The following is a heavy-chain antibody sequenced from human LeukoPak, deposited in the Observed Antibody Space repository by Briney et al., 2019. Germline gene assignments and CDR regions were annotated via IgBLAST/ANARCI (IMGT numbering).Heavy chain of an antibody. Sequence: GESLRLSCAASGFTFSSYAMSWVRQAPGKGLEWVSAISGSGGSTYYADSVKGRFTISRDNSKNTLYLQMNSLRAEDTAVYYCAKAELLWFGERNYGMDVWGQGTTVTVSS. CDR3: AKAELLWFGERNYGMDV. J-gene: IGHJ6*02. CDR1: GFTFSSYA. CDR2: ISGSGGST. D-gene: IGHD3-10*01. V-gene: IGHV3-23*01.